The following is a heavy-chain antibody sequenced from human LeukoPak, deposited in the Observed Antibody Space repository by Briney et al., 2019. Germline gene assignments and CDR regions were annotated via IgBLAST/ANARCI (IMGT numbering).Heavy chain of an antibody. Sequence: PSETLSLTCTVSGGSISNSNYCWGWIRPPPGKGLEWIGSISYSGSTYYNPSLKSRVTISVDTSKNQFSLKVTSVTAADTAVCYCARHYVDIRTVGASYYYYGLDVWGQGTTVTVSS. J-gene: IGHJ6*02. CDR2: ISYSGST. CDR3: ARHYVDIRTVGASYYYYGLDV. D-gene: IGHD3-16*02. V-gene: IGHV4-39*01. CDR1: GGSISNSNYC.